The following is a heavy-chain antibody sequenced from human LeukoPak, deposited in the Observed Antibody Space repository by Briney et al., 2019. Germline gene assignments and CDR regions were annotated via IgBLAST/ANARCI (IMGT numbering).Heavy chain of an antibody. D-gene: IGHD2-2*01. CDR3: ARGRYCSSTSCYNWFDP. CDR2: INAGNGNT. V-gene: IGHV1-3*01. Sequence: ASVKVSCKASGYTFTSYAVHWVRQAPGQRLEWMGWINAGNGNTKYSQKFQGRVTITRDTSASTAYMELSSLRSEGTAVYYCARGRYCSSTSCYNWFDPWGQGTLVTVSS. J-gene: IGHJ5*02. CDR1: GYTFTSYA.